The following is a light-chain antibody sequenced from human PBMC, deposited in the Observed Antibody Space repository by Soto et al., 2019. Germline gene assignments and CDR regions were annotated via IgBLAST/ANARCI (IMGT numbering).Light chain of an antibody. CDR1: SSDIGSYDH. V-gene: IGLV2-14*01. J-gene: IGLJ2*01. CDR2: EVS. Sequence: QSVLTQPASVSGSPGQSITISCSGTSSDIGSYDHVSWYQQRPGEAPKFIIFEVSNRPSAISTRFSGYKAGNTASLTISGLQAEDEADYYCSSFTSVNTVVFGGGTKVTVL. CDR3: SSFTSVNTVV.